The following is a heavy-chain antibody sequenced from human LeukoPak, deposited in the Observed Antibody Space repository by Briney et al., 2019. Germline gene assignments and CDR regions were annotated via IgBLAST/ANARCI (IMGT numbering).Heavy chain of an antibody. CDR3: ARVGLYYFDY. V-gene: IGHV3-7*04. CDR2: IKQDGSEE. J-gene: IGHJ4*02. Sequence: GGSLRLSCAASGFTFSSSWMSWVRQAPGKGLEWVANIKQDGSEEYYVDSVKGRFTISRDNAKNSLYLQMNSLRAEDTAVYYCARVGLYYFDYWGQGTLVTVSS. CDR1: GFTFSSSW.